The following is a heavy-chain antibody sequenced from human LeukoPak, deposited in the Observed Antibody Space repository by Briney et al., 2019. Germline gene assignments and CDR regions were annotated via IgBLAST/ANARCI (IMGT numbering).Heavy chain of an antibody. D-gene: IGHD1-14*01. V-gene: IGHV3-30*02. CDR1: GFTLSGFG. CDR3: AKEGIGYFDY. CDR2: IRYDGNDR. Sequence: PGGSLRLSCATSGFTLSGFGMHWVRQAPDKGLEWVAFIRYDGNDRYYADSVKGRFTISRDNSKNTVYLQMNSLRAEDTAVYYCAKEGIGYFDYWGQGTLVTVSS. J-gene: IGHJ4*02.